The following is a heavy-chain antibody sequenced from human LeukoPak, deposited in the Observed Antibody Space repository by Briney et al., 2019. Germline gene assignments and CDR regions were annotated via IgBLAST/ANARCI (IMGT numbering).Heavy chain of an antibody. CDR2: INPSGGST. D-gene: IGHD3-22*01. V-gene: IGHV1-46*01. J-gene: IGHJ4*02. CDR3: ARVHDSSGYVVGY. Sequence: ASVKVSCKASGYTFTSYYMHWVRQAPGQGLEWMGIINPSGGSTSYAQKFQGRVTMTRDTSISTAYMELSRLTSDDTAVYYCARVHDSSGYVVGYWGQGTLVTVSS. CDR1: GYTFTSYY.